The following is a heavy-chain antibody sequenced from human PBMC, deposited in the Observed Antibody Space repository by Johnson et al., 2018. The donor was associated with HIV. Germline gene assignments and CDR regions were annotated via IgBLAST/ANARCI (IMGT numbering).Heavy chain of an antibody. CDR3: AREAEALSAFDM. CDR1: GFTFSSYA. CDR2: ISYDGSNK. J-gene: IGHJ3*02. V-gene: IGHV3-30*04. Sequence: QVQLVESGGGVVQPGRSLRLSCAASGFTFSSYAMHWVRQAPGKGLEWLALISYDGSNKYYADSVRGRFTISRDISKNTLYLRMDSLRPDDTAAYYFAREAEALSAFDMWGQGTMVTVSS. D-gene: IGHD6-6*01.